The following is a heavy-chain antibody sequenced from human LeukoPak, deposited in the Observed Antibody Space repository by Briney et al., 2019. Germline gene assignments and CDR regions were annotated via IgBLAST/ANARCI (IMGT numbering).Heavy chain of an antibody. V-gene: IGHV4-59*01. CDR2: IYYSGNT. Sequence: PSETLSLTCTVSGGSISFYYWSWIRQPPGKGLEWIGCIYYSGNTDYNPSLKSRVTISVDTSKNQFSLKLSSVTAADTAVYYCARPHGSGYYFGAFDIWGQGTMVTVSS. CDR3: ARPHGSGYYFGAFDI. CDR1: GGSISFYY. D-gene: IGHD3-22*01. J-gene: IGHJ3*02.